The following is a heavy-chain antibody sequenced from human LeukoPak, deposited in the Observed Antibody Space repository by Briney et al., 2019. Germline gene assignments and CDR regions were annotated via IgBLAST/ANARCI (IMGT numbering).Heavy chain of an antibody. CDR1: GVSFSSGGYY. Sequence: SETLSLTCTVSGVSFSSGGYYWSWIRQHPGKGLEWIGYSYYSGSTYYSPSLKSRVTISVDTSKNQFSLKLRSVTAADTAVYYCARLRYDFWGGYYTGFDYWREATLVSVCS. J-gene: IGHJ4*02. V-gene: IGHV4-31*03. CDR3: ARLRYDFWGGYYTGFDY. CDR2: SYYSGST. D-gene: IGHD3-3*01.